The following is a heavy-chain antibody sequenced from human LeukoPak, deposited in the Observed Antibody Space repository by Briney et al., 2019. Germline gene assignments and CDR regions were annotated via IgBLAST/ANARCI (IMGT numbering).Heavy chain of an antibody. D-gene: IGHD5-24*01. CDR2: INTNTGNP. V-gene: IGHV7-4-1*02. CDR1: GYTFTSYA. Sequence: ASVKVSCKASGYTFTSYAMNWVRQAPGQGLGWMGWINTNTGNPTYAQGFTGRFVFSLDTSVSTAYLQISSLKAEDTAVYYCASWHLDGYNSVRDYWGQGTLVTVSS. J-gene: IGHJ4*02. CDR3: ASWHLDGYNSVRDY.